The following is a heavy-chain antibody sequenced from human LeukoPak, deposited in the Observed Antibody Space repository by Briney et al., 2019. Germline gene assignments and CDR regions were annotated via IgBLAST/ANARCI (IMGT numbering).Heavy chain of an antibody. V-gene: IGHV4-34*01. CDR1: GGSFSGYY. CDR2: INHSGST. D-gene: IGHD2-15*01. Sequence: SETLFLTCAVYGGSFSGYYWSWIRQPPGKGLEWIGEINHSGSTNYNPSLKSRVTISVDTSKNQFSLKLSSVTAADTAVYYCARAPEFDCSGGSCYPWGQGTLVTVSS. J-gene: IGHJ5*02. CDR3: ARAPEFDCSGGSCYP.